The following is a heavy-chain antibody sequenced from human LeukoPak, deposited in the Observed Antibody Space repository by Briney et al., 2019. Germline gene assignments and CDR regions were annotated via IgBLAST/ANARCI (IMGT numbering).Heavy chain of an antibody. J-gene: IGHJ3*02. CDR1: GGSISSSSYY. D-gene: IGHD3-10*01. Sequence: SETLSLTCTVSGGSISSSSYYWSWIRQPPGKGLEWIGYIYYSGSTNYNPSLKSRVTISVDTSKNQFSLKLSSVTAADTAVYYCAREELLDAFDIWGQGTMVTVSS. CDR3: AREELLDAFDI. V-gene: IGHV4-61*01. CDR2: IYYSGST.